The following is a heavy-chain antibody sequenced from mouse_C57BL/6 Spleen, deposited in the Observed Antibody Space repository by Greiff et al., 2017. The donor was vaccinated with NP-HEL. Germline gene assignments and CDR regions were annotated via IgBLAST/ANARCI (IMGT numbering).Heavy chain of an antibody. CDR3: ARSSTMVTFYYAMDY. D-gene: IGHD2-1*01. Sequence: EVQLQHSVAALVRPVASVKLSCTASGFNIKNTYMHWVKQRPEQGLEWIGRIDPANGNTKYAPKFQGKATITADTSSNTAYLQLSSLTSEDTAIYYCARSSTMVTFYYAMDYWGQGTSVTVSS. J-gene: IGHJ4*01. CDR2: IDPANGNT. CDR1: GFNIKNTY. V-gene: IGHV14-3*01.